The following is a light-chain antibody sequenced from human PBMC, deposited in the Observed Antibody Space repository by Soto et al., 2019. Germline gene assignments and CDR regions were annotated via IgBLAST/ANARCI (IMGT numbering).Light chain of an antibody. CDR2: EVS. V-gene: IGLV2-14*01. CDR3: SSYTSSSTHVV. CDR1: SSDVGGYNY. Sequence: QSVLTQPASVSGSPGQSITISCTGTSSDVGGYNYVSWYQQHPGKAPKLMIYEVSNRPSGVSNRFSGSKSGNTAPLTISGLQAEDEAGYSCSSYTSSSTHVVFGGGTQLTVL. J-gene: IGLJ2*01.